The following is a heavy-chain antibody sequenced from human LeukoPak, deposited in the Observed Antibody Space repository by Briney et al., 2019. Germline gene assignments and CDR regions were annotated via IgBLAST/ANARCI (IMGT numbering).Heavy chain of an antibody. D-gene: IGHD2-2*01. J-gene: IGHJ4*02. CDR2: ISSSGSTI. CDR3: ARDGFVVPAAASGY. V-gene: IGHV3-11*04. CDR1: GFTFSDYY. Sequence: GGSLRLSCAASGFTFSDYYMSWVRQAPGKGLEWVSYISSSGSTIYYADSVKGRFTISRDNAKNSLYLQMNSLRAEDTAVYYCARDGFVVPAAASGYWGQGTLVTVSS.